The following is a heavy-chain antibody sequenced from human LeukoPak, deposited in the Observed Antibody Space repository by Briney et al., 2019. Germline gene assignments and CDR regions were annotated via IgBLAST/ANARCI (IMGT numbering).Heavy chain of an antibody. CDR2: MNPNSGNT. Sequence: ASVKVSCKASGGTFSSYAINWVRQATGQGLEWMGWMNPNSGNTGYAQKFQGRVTMTRNTSISTAYMELGSLRSEDTAVYYCARTKECSSTSCPINWFDPWGQGTLVTVSS. J-gene: IGHJ5*02. V-gene: IGHV1-8*02. CDR3: ARTKECSSTSCPINWFDP. CDR1: GGTFSSYA. D-gene: IGHD2-2*01.